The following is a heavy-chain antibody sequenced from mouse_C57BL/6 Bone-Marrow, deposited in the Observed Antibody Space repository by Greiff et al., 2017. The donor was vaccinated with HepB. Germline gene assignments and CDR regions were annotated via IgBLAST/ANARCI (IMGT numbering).Heavy chain of an antibody. Sequence: VQLKESGPELVKPGASVKMSCKASGYTFTDYNMHWVKQSHGKSLEWIGYINPNNGGTSYNQKFKGKATLTVNKSSSTAYMELRSLTSEDSAVYYCAREEVITTVVDYYYAMDYWGQGTSVTVSS. CDR3: AREEVITTVVDYYYAMDY. D-gene: IGHD1-1*01. CDR2: INPNNGGT. CDR1: GYTFTDYN. J-gene: IGHJ4*01. V-gene: IGHV1-22*01.